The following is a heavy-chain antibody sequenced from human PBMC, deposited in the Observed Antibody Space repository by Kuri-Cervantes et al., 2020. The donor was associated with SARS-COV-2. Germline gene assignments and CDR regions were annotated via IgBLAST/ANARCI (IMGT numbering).Heavy chain of an antibody. CDR3: ARDYYYDSSGYFFDP. D-gene: IGHD3-22*01. CDR2: MNPNSGGT. CDR1: GYTFTSYD. V-gene: IGHV1-2*02. Sequence: ASVKVSCKASGYTFTSYDINWVRQATGQGLEWMGWMNPNSGGTNYAQKFQGRVTMTRDTSISTAYMELSRLRSDDTAVYYCARDYYYDSSGYFFDPWGQGTLVTVSS. J-gene: IGHJ5*02.